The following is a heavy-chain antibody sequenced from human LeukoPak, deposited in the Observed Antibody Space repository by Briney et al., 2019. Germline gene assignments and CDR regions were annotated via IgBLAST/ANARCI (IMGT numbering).Heavy chain of an antibody. CDR2: ISSSSSYI. Sequence: GGSLRLSCAASGFTFSSYSMNWVRQAPGQGLEWVSSISSSSSYIYYADSVKGRFTISRDNAKNSLYLQMSSRRAEDTAVYYCATEYSSGWYSGSFGDYWGQRTLVTVSS. D-gene: IGHD6-19*01. CDR3: ATEYSSGWYSGSFGDY. J-gene: IGHJ4*02. CDR1: GFTFSSYS. V-gene: IGHV3-21*01.